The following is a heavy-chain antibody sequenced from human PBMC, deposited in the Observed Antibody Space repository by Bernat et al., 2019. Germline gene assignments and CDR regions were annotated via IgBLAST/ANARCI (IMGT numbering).Heavy chain of an antibody. J-gene: IGHJ4*02. Sequence: QVQLVESGGGVVQPGRSLRLSCAASGFTFCSYGMHWVRQAPGKGLEWVAVIWYDGSNKYYADSVKGRFTISRDNSKNTLYLQMNSLRAEDTAVYYCARDRITFGGVLDYWGQGTLVTVSS. V-gene: IGHV3-33*01. CDR3: ARDRITFGGVLDY. CDR1: GFTFCSYG. CDR2: IWYDGSNK. D-gene: IGHD3-16*01.